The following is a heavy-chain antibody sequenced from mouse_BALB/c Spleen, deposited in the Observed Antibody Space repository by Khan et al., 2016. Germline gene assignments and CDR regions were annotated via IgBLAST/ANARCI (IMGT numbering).Heavy chain of an antibody. V-gene: IGHV9-3*02. CDR3: SEDYYGSNWFAY. CDR1: GYTFTNYG. Sequence: QIQLVQSGPELKKPGETVKISCKASGYTFTNYGMNWEKQAPGKGLKWMGWINTNTGEPTYAEEFKGRFAFALETSASTAYLQINNLKNEDTATYFCSEDYYGSNWFAYWGQGTLVTVSA. J-gene: IGHJ3*01. D-gene: IGHD1-1*01. CDR2: INTNTGEP.